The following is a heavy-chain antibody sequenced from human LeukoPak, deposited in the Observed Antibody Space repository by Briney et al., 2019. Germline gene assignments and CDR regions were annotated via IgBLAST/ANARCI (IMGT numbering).Heavy chain of an antibody. CDR3: TRGSSGRRVN. J-gene: IGHJ4*02. CDR2: MNPNSGNT. D-gene: IGHD6-19*01. Sequence: EASVKVSCKASGYTFTSCDINWGRQATGQGLEWMGWMNPNSGNTGYGQSFQGRITMTRDISIGTAYMELSNLTSEDTAIYYCTRGSSGRRVNWGQGTLVTVSA. V-gene: IGHV1-8*01. CDR1: GYTFTSCD.